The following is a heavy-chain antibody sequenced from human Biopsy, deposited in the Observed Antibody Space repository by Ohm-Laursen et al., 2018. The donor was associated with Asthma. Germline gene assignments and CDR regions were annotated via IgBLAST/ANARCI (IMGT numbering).Heavy chain of an antibody. Sequence: TLSFTCTGSGASIKTDDHSWSWLRQPPGMSLEWFGFIHYSGSTSYNPSLKGGVTISVDTSKNQFSLKLSSVTDADTAGYYCARASVAASSNWFDPWGQGTLVTVSS. CDR2: IHYSGST. CDR1: GASIKTDDHS. J-gene: IGHJ5*02. V-gene: IGHV4-30-4*08. CDR3: ARASVAASSNWFDP. D-gene: IGHD6-19*01.